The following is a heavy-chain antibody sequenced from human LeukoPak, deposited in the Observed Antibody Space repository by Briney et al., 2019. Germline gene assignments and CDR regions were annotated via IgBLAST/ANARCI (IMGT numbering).Heavy chain of an antibody. CDR2: IKQDGSEK. V-gene: IGHV3-7*01. CDR3: ARLDPTYYYDSSGGDAFDI. Sequence: GGSLRLSCAASGFTFSSYWMSWVRQAPGKGLEWVANIKQDGSEKYYVDSVKGRFTISRDNAKNSLYLQMNSLRAEDTAVYYCARLDPTYYYDSSGGDAFDIWGQGTMVTVSS. D-gene: IGHD3-22*01. CDR1: GFTFSSYW. J-gene: IGHJ3*02.